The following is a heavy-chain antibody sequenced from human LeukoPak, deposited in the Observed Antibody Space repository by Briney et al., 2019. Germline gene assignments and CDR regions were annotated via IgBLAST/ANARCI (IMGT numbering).Heavy chain of an antibody. Sequence: GAPVKVSCKASGGTFSSYAISWVRQAPGQGLEWMGGIIPIFGTANYAQKFQGRVTITADESTSTAYMELSSLRSEDTAVYYCAPEPHGSGGSIFDPWGQGTLVTVSS. CDR1: GGTFSSYA. D-gene: IGHD3-10*01. CDR3: APEPHGSGGSIFDP. V-gene: IGHV1-69*13. J-gene: IGHJ5*02. CDR2: IIPIFGTA.